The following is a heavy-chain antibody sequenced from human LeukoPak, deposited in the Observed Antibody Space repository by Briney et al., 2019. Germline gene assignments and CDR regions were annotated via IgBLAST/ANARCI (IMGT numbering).Heavy chain of an antibody. CDR1: GGTFSSYA. CDR3: ARAPYYYDSSGPQLLGYYFDY. D-gene: IGHD3-22*01. J-gene: IGHJ4*02. CDR2: IIPIFGIA. Sequence: ASVKVSCKASGGTFSSYAISWVRQAPGQGLEWMGRIIPIFGIANYAQKFQGRVTITADKSTSTAYMELSSLRSEDTAVCYCARAPYYYDSSGPQLLGYYFDYWGQGTLVTVSS. V-gene: IGHV1-69*04.